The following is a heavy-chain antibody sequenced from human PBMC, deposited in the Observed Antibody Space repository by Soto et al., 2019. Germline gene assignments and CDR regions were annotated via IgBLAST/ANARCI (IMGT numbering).Heavy chain of an antibody. J-gene: IGHJ3*02. CDR1: GFTFSSYS. V-gene: IGHV3-21*01. CDR2: ISSSSSYI. Sequence: EVQLVESGGGLVKPGGSLRLSCAASGFTFSSYSMNWVRQAPGKGLGWVSSISSSSSYIYYADSVKGRFTISRDNAKNSLYLQMNSLRAEDTAVYYCARASGPNGDYRQIDAFDIWGQGTMVTVSS. CDR3: ARASGPNGDYRQIDAFDI. D-gene: IGHD4-17*01.